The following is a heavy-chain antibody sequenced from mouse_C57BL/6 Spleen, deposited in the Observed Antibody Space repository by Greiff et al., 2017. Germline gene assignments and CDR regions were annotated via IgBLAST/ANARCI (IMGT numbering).Heavy chain of an antibody. CDR3: ARRGFNTTVVAKNFDV. V-gene: IGHV1-9*01. CDR2: ILPGSGST. CDR1: GYTFTGYW. J-gene: IGHJ1*03. D-gene: IGHD1-1*01. Sequence: VKLQQSGAELMKPGASVKLSCKATGYTFTGYWIEWVKQRPGHGLEWIGEILPGSGSTNYNEKFKGKATFTADTSSNTAYMQLSSLTTEDSANYYCARRGFNTTVVAKNFDVWGTGTTVTVSS.